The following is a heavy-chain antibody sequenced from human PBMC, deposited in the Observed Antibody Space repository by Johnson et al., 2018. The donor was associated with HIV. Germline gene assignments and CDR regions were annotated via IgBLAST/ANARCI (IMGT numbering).Heavy chain of an antibody. V-gene: IGHV3-23*04. Sequence: VQLVESGGGVVQPGGSLRLSCAASGFTFSSYALTWVRQAPGRGLEWVSTISGSGGSTYYADSVKGRFTISRDNSKNTLYLQMNSLRAEDTAVYYCAKVPSAVWFGEVIWGQGTMVTVSS. CDR1: GFTFSSYA. CDR2: ISGSGGST. D-gene: IGHD3-10*01. CDR3: AKVPSAVWFGEVI. J-gene: IGHJ3*02.